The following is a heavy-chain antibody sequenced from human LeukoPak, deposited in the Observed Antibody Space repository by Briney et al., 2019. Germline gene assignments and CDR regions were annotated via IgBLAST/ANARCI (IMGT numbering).Heavy chain of an antibody. CDR1: GGSISSSSYY. J-gene: IGHJ6*02. CDR3: ASCDAYYYYGMDV. Sequence: LSLTCTVSGGSISSSSYYWGWIRQAPGKGLEWVSYISSSGSTIYYADSVKGRFTISRDNAKNSLYLQMNSLRAEDTAVYYCASCDAYYYYGMDVWGQGTTVTVSS. V-gene: IGHV3-11*01. CDR2: ISSSGSTI.